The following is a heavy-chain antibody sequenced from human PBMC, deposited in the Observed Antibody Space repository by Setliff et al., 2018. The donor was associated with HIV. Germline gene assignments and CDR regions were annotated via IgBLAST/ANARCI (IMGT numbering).Heavy chain of an antibody. V-gene: IGHV4-4*07. CDR2: TYTSGST. CDR1: GGSISSYY. D-gene: IGHD6-13*01. J-gene: IGHJ4*02. CDR3: ARTGYSSSWYLFDY. Sequence: PSETLSLTCTVSGGSISSYYWSWIRQPAGKGLEWIGRTYTSGSTNYNPSLKSRVTMSVDTSKNQFSLKLSSVTAADTAVYYWARTGYSSSWYLFDYWGQGTLVTVSS.